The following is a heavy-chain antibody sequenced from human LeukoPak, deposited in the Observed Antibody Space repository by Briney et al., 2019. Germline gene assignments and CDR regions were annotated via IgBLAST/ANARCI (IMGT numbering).Heavy chain of an antibody. J-gene: IGHJ4*02. CDR2: IRYDGSNK. CDR1: GFAFSSYE. D-gene: IGHD3-22*01. V-gene: IGHV3-30*02. CDR3: AKTLITMIVVVITSTFDY. Sequence: GGSLRLSCAASGFAFSSYEMNWVRQAPGKGLEWVAFIRYDGSNKYYADSVKGRFTISRDNSKNTLYLRMNSLRAEDTAVYYCAKTLITMIVVVITSTFDYWGQGTLVTVSS.